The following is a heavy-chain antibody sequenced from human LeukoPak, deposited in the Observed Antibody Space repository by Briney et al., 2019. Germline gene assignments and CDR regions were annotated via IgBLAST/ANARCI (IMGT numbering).Heavy chain of an antibody. D-gene: IGHD3-16*02. Sequence: PSETLSLTCTVSGGSISCYYWSWIRQPPGKGLEWLGYIYYSGSTNYNPSLKSRVTISVDTSKNQFSLKLSSVTAADTAVYYCAGGFYDYVWGSYRPEGAFDIWGQGTMVTVSS. J-gene: IGHJ3*02. CDR1: GGSISCYY. CDR2: IYYSGST. V-gene: IGHV4-59*01. CDR3: AGGFYDYVWGSYRPEGAFDI.